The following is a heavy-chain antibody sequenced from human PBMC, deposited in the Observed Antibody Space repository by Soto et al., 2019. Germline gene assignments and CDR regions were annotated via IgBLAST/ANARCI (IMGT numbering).Heavy chain of an antibody. CDR3: ARLTTVTTGYDY. Sequence: SETLSLTCTVSGGSISSGGYYWSWIRQHPGKGLEWIGYIYYSGSTYYNPSLKSRVTISVDTSKNQFSLKLSSVTAADTAVYYCARLTTVTTGYDYWGQGILVTVSS. D-gene: IGHD4-17*01. CDR1: GGSISSGGYY. CDR2: IYYSGST. V-gene: IGHV4-31*03. J-gene: IGHJ4*02.